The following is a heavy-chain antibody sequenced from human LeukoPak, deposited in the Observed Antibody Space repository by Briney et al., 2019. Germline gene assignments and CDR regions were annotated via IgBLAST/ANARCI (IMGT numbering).Heavy chain of an antibody. CDR3: ARESRGDSDYDSREFDY. CDR2: IYYCESP. V-gene: IGHV4-59*01. CDR1: RGPISSYY. Sequence: SETLSLTCTVSRGPISSYYWSWIPQPPGKGLEWIGYIYYCESPNYNPYLKSRVTISVDTSNNQFSLKLSYVNAADTGVYYCARESRGDSDYDSREFDYWGQGTLVTVSS. J-gene: IGHJ4*02. D-gene: IGHD3-22*01.